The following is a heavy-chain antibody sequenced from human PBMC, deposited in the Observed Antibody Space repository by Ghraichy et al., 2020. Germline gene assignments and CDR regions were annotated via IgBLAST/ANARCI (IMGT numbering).Heavy chain of an antibody. V-gene: IGHV4-34*01. CDR1: GGSFSGYY. D-gene: IGHD4-23*01. Sequence: SETLSLTCAVYGGSFSGYYWSWIRQPPGKGLEWIGEINHSGSTTYNPSLKSRLTISVDTSKNQFSLKLSSLTAADTAVYYCASMDYRGYGGNSGEDYWGQGTLVTVSS. CDR3: ASMDYRGYGGNSGEDY. J-gene: IGHJ4*02. CDR2: INHSGST.